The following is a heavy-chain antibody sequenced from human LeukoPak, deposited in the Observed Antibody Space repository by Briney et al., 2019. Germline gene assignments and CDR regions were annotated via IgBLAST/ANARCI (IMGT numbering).Heavy chain of an antibody. CDR1: GFTFDDYG. V-gene: IGHV3-20*04. Sequence: GGSLRLSCAASGFTFDDYGMSWVRHAPGKGLEWVSGINWNGGSTGYADSVKGRFTISRDNAKDSLYLQMNSLRAEDTALYYCARAVGGSSLGSWGRGTLVTVSS. D-gene: IGHD6-13*01. J-gene: IGHJ5*02. CDR3: ARAVGGSSLGS. CDR2: INWNGGST.